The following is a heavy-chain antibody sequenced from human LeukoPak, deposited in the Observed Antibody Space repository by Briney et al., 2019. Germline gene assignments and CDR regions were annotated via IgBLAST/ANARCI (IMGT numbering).Heavy chain of an antibody. D-gene: IGHD3-3*01. J-gene: IGHJ5*02. V-gene: IGHV4-61*02. CDR3: ARESGYFSGGWFDP. Sequence: PSQTLSLTCSVSGGSISGGSDYWSWIWQPAGKGLEWIGRIFTSGRTTYSPSLKSRVTISIDTSKNHFSLRLHSVTAADTAVYYCARESGYFSGGWFDPWGQGTLVTVSS. CDR1: GGSISGGSDY. CDR2: IFTSGRT.